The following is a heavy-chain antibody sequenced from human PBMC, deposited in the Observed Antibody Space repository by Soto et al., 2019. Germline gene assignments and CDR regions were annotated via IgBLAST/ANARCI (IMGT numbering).Heavy chain of an antibody. D-gene: IGHD4-17*01. J-gene: IGHJ4*02. V-gene: IGHV3-7*03. CDR2: IKRDGSEK. CDR3: ARVRATDYEIDY. Sequence: GGSLRLSCAASGFMFGSYWMTWVRHVPGKGLQWVANIKRDGSEKCYVDFVKGRFTISRDNADNSVFLDMNNLRVDDTATYYCARVRATDYEIDYWGQGALVTVSS. CDR1: GFMFGSYW.